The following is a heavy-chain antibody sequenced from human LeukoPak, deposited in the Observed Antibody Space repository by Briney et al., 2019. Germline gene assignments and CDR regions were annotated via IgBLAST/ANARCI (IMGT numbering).Heavy chain of an antibody. CDR2: IPHDGSNK. CDR1: GFTFSSYG. V-gene: IGHV3-30*18. CDR3: AKAEQLWDVDY. Sequence: PGGSLRLSCAASGFTFSSYGMHWVRQAPGKGLEWVAVIPHDGSNKYYADSVKGRFTISRDNSKNTLYLQMNSLRAEDTAVYYCAKAEQLWDVDYWGQGTLVTVSS. J-gene: IGHJ4*02. D-gene: IGHD5-18*01.